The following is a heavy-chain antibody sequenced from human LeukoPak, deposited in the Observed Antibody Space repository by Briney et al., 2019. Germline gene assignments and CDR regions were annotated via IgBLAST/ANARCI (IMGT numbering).Heavy chain of an antibody. Sequence: GGSLRLSCVASGFRFSDYYVSWIRQAPGKGLEWVSYISNSGSTIYYADSVKGRFTISRDNAKNSLYLQMNSLRAEDTAVYYCARVWWQQPEYWGQGTLVTVSS. CDR1: GFRFSDYY. D-gene: IGHD2-15*01. J-gene: IGHJ4*02. CDR3: ARVWWQQPEY. CDR2: ISNSGSTI. V-gene: IGHV3-11*01.